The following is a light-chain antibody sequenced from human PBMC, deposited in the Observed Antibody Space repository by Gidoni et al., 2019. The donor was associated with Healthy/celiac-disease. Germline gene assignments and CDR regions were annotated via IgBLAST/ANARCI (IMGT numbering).Light chain of an antibody. CDR3: QSYDSSPWKV. V-gene: IGLV1-40*01. J-gene: IGLJ3*02. CDR2: GNS. Sequence: QSVLTQPPSVSGAPGQRVTISCTGSSSHIGAGYDVHWYQQLPGTAPQRLIYGNSNRPSGVPDRFSCSKSGTSASLASTGLQAEDEADYYCQSYDSSPWKVFGGGTKLTVL. CDR1: SSHIGAGYD.